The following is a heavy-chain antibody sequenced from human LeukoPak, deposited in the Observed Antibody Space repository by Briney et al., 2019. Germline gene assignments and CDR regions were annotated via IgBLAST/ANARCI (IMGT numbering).Heavy chain of an antibody. J-gene: IGHJ4*02. V-gene: IGHV3-9*01. CDR2: ISWNRGSV. D-gene: IGHD5-18*01. CDR3: ARDSTYSYGPYYFDY. CDR1: GFTFDDSA. Sequence: GRSLRLSCAASGFTFDDSAMHWVRQAPGKGLEWVSGISWNRGSVAYAGSVKGRFTISRDNAENSLYLQMNSLRAEDTAVYYCARDSTYSYGPYYFDYWGQGTLVTVSS.